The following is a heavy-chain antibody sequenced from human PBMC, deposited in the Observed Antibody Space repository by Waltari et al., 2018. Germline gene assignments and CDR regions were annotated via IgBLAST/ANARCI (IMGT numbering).Heavy chain of an antibody. J-gene: IGHJ4*02. Sequence: HLQLQESGPGLVKPSETLSLTCTVSGDSISTSDYYWGWIRQPPGKGLEWIGTVYYIGNTYYNPSLESRVTISADTSKNQFSLKLSSVTSTDTAFYFCARQRDSWFPYYFDSWCQGTLVTFSS. CDR3: ARQRDSWFPYYFDS. V-gene: IGHV4-39*01. CDR2: VYYIGNT. CDR1: GDSISTSDYY. D-gene: IGHD6-13*01.